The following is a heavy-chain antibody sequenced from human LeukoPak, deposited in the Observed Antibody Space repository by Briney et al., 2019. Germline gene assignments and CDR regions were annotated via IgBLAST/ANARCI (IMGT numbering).Heavy chain of an antibody. CDR3: ARAIHLVGAFDI. J-gene: IGHJ3*02. D-gene: IGHD1-26*01. CDR2: INSEGTST. CDR1: GFTFSSYW. V-gene: IGHV3-74*01. Sequence: GGSLRLSCAASGFTFSSYWMHWVRQAPGRGLVCVSRINSEGTSTSYADSVKGRFTISRDNAKSTLYLQMNSLRAEDTAVYYCARAIHLVGAFDIWGQGTMVTVSS.